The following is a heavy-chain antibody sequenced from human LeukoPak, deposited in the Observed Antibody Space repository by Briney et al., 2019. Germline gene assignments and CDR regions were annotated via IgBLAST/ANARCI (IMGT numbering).Heavy chain of an antibody. D-gene: IGHD6-13*01. CDR3: AREGQQLVRDYYYYYYYMDV. J-gene: IGHJ6*03. V-gene: IGHV1-2*02. Sequence: ASVKVSCTASGYTFSDYYIHWLRQAPGQGLEWMGWINPNSGGTNYAQKFQGRVTMTRDTSISTAYMELSRLRSDDTAVYYCAREGQQLVRDYYYYYYYMDVWGKGTTVTVSS. CDR2: INPNSGGT. CDR1: GYTFSDYY.